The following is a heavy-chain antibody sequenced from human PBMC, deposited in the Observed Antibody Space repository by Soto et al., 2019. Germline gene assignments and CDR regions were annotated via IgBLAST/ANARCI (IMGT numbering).Heavy chain of an antibody. CDR2: IWFDASNK. V-gene: IGHV3-33*01. CDR1: GFTFSRYG. D-gene: IGHD2-2*01. J-gene: IGHJ4*02. CDR3: ARYCSSASCYFVDY. Sequence: GGSLRLSCSASGFTFSRYGMHWVRQAPGKGLEWVAVIWFDASNKYYADSVKGRFTISRDNSKNTLYLQMNNLRAEDTAVYYCARYCSSASCYFVDYWGQGTLVTVSS.